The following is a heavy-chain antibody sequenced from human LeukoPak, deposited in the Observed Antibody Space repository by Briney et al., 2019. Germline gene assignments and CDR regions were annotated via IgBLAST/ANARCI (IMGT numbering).Heavy chain of an antibody. Sequence: PGGSLRLSCAASGFTFSNAWMSWVRQAPGKGLEWVGRIKSKTDGGTTDYAAPVKGRFTISRDDSKNTLYLQMSSLKTEDTAVYYCTTALMITFGGVIVRFDPWGQGTLVTVSS. CDR1: GFTFSNAW. D-gene: IGHD3-16*02. CDR3: TTALMITFGGVIVRFDP. V-gene: IGHV3-15*01. J-gene: IGHJ5*02. CDR2: IKSKTDGGTT.